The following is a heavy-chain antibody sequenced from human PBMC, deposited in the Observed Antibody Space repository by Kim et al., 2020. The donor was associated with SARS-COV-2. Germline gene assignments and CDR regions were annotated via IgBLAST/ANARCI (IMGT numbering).Heavy chain of an antibody. CDR1: GYTFTSYG. V-gene: IGHV1-18*01. J-gene: IGHJ6*03. CDR2: ISAYNGNT. CDR3: ARWGIAAAGELVYYYMDV. Sequence: ASVKVSCKASGYTFTSYGISWVRQAPGQGLEWMGWISAYNGNTNYAQKLQGRVTMTTDTSTSTAYMELRSLRSDDTAVYYCARWGIAAAGELVYYYMDVWGKGTTVTVSS. D-gene: IGHD6-13*01.